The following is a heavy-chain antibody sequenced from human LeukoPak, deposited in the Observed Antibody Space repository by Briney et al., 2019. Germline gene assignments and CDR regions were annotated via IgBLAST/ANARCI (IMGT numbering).Heavy chain of an antibody. J-gene: IGHJ4*02. CDR1: GFTFSTYW. Sequence: GGSLILSCAASGFTFSTYWVSWVRQAPGKGLEWVANIKQDGNEKYYVDSVKGRFTISRDNAKNSLYLQMNSLRAEDTAVYYCARWHAAGLNFDSWGQGTLVTVSS. V-gene: IGHV3-7*01. D-gene: IGHD6-13*01. CDR3: ARWHAAGLNFDS. CDR2: IKQDGNEK.